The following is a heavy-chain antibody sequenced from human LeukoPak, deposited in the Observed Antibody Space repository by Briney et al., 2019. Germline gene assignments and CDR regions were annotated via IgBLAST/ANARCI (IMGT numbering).Heavy chain of an antibody. Sequence: GGSLRLSCAASGFTFSNAWMSWVRQAPGKGLEWVGRIKSKTDGGTTGYAAPVKGRFTISRDDSKNTLYLQMNSLKAEDTAVYYCTTDSWETPTDNWNGGGVFDYWGQGTLVTVSS. J-gene: IGHJ4*02. V-gene: IGHV3-15*01. D-gene: IGHD1-20*01. CDR1: GFTFSNAW. CDR3: TTDSWETPTDNWNGGGVFDY. CDR2: IKSKTDGGTT.